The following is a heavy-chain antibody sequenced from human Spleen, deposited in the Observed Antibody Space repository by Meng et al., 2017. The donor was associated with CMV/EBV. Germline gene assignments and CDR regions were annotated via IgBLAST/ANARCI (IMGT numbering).Heavy chain of an antibody. Sequence: VQRQQPGPGLVKPSQTLSLTCTVSDGFTTSDDYYWSWIRQPPGKGLEWIGYIHYSGTTYYNPSLKSRIAISLDTSKNQFSLNLNSVTAADAAVYYCARDSPGGYGYFDSWGQGTLVTVSS. CDR1: DGFTTSDDYY. D-gene: IGHD5-12*01. CDR2: IHYSGTT. V-gene: IGHV4-30-4*01. J-gene: IGHJ4*02. CDR3: ARDSPGGYGYFDS.